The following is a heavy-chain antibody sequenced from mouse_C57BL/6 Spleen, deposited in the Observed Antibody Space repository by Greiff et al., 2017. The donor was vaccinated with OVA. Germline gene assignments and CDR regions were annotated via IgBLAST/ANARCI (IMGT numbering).Heavy chain of an antibody. J-gene: IGHJ4*01. Sequence: QVQLKESGPELVKPGASVKISCKASGYAFSSSWMNWVKQRPGKGLEWIGRIYPGDGDTNYNGKFKGKATLTADKSSSTAYMQLSSLTSEDSAVYFCARPHMDYWGQGTSVTVSS. V-gene: IGHV1-82*01. CDR1: GYAFSSSW. CDR2: IYPGDGDT. CDR3: ARPHMDY.